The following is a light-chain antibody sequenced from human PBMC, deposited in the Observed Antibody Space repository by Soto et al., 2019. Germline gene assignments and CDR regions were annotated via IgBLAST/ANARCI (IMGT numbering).Light chain of an antibody. CDR2: AAS. CDR3: QQSYSTLTYT. Sequence: DIQMTQSPSSLSASVGDRVTITCRASQSISSYLNWYQQKPGKAPKLLIYAASSLQSGVPSRFSGSESGTDFTLTISSLQPEDFATYYCQQSYSTLTYTFGQGTKLEIK. V-gene: IGKV1-39*01. J-gene: IGKJ2*01. CDR1: QSISSY.